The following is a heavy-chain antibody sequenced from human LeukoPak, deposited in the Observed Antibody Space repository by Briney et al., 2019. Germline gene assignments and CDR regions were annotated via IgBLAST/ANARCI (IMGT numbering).Heavy chain of an antibody. CDR1: GFTFSSYS. CDR3: ARRAPYSGSYYADY. J-gene: IGHJ4*02. V-gene: IGHV3-48*01. CDR2: ISSSSSTI. Sequence: PGGSLRLSCAASGFTFSSYSMNWVRQAPGKGLEWVSYISSSSSTIYYADSVKGRFTISRDNAKNSLYLQMNSLRAEDTAVYYCARRAPYSGSYYADYWGQGTLVTVSS. D-gene: IGHD1-26*01.